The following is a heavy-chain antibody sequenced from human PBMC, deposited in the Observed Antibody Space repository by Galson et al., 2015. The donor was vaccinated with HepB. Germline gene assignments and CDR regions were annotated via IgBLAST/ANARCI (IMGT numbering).Heavy chain of an antibody. Sequence: SVKVSCKASGYSFTSYGISWVRQAPGQGLEWMGWINPYNGNTNYALKLQDRVIITTDTSTSTVYMELSSLRSDDTAVYYCARARYGSSAPDYWGQGTLVTVSS. V-gene: IGHV1-18*01. J-gene: IGHJ4*02. CDR2: INPYNGNT. CDR3: ARARYGSSAPDY. D-gene: IGHD2-15*01. CDR1: GYSFTSYG.